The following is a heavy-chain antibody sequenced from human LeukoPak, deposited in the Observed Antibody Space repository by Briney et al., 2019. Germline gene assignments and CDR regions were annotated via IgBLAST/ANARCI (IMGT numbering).Heavy chain of an antibody. D-gene: IGHD6-13*01. CDR3: ARSWSSRYAFDI. CDR1: GGSFSGYY. CDR2: INHSGST. Sequence: SETPSLTCAVYGGSFSGYYWSWIRQPPGKGLEWIGEINHSGSTNYNPSLKSRVTISVDTSKNQFSLKLSSVTAADTAVYYCARSWSSRYAFDIWGQGAMVTVSS. J-gene: IGHJ3*02. V-gene: IGHV4-34*01.